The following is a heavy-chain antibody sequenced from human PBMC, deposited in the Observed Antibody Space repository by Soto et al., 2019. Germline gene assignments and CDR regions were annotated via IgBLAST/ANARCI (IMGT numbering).Heavy chain of an antibody. Sequence: PSETLSLTCAVYGGSFSGYYWTWIRQPPGTGLEWIGEINHSGSTNYNPSLKSRVTISVDTSKNQFSLKLTSVTAADTAVYYCARDRGYYDSSGYSNWFDPWGQGTQVT. D-gene: IGHD3-22*01. V-gene: IGHV4-34*01. CDR2: INHSGST. CDR1: GGSFSGYY. CDR3: ARDRGYYDSSGYSNWFDP. J-gene: IGHJ5*02.